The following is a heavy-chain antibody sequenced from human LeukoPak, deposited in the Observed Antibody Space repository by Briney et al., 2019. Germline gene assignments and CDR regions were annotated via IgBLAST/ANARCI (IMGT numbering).Heavy chain of an antibody. CDR3: ARKVVGATTDWFDH. D-gene: IGHD1-26*01. CDR2: INAGNGNT. Sequence: ASVKVSCKAPGYTFTSYAMHWVRQAPGQRLEWMGWINAGNGNTKYSQKFQGRVTITRDTSASTAYMELSSLRSEDTAVYYCARKVVGATTDWFDHWGQGTLVTVSS. CDR1: GYTFTSYA. J-gene: IGHJ5*02. V-gene: IGHV1-3*01.